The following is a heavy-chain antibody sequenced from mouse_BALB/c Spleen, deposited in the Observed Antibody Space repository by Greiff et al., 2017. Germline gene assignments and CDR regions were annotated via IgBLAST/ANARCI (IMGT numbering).Heavy chain of an antibody. CDR3: ARSGELDY. D-gene: IGHD3-2*02. Sequence: QVQLQQSGAELARPGASVKLSCKASGYTFTSYWMQWVKQRPGQGLEWIGAIYPGDGDTRYTQKFKGKATLTADKSSSTAYMQLSSLASEDSAVYYCARSGELDYWGQGTTLTVSS. CDR1: GYTFTSYW. J-gene: IGHJ2*01. CDR2: IYPGDGDT. V-gene: IGHV1-87*01.